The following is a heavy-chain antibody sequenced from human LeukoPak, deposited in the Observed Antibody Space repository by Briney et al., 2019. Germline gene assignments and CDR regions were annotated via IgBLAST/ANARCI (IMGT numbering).Heavy chain of an antibody. CDR1: GFTFSSYS. J-gene: IGHJ5*02. V-gene: IGHV3-48*01. CDR3: ARIILRAREPLDT. D-gene: IGHD1-26*01. Sequence: GGSLTLTCAASGFTFSSYSMNWVRQAPGKGLEWVSYISSSSSTIYYADSVEGRFTISRDNAKNSLYLQMNSLRAEDTAVYYCARIILRAREPLDTWGQGTLVTVSS. CDR2: ISSSSSTI.